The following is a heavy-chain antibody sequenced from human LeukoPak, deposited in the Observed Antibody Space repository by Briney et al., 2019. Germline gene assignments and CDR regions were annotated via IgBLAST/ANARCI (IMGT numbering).Heavy chain of an antibody. D-gene: IGHD1-26*01. CDR3: AKATERGSYWGIDY. CDR2: ISWDGGST. CDR1: GFTFDDYA. Sequence: GGSLRLSCAASGFTFDDYAMHWVRQAPGKGLEWVSLISWDGGSTYYADSVKGRFTISRDNSKNSLYLQMNSLRAEDTALYYCAKATERGSYWGIDYWGQGTLVTVS. J-gene: IGHJ4*02. V-gene: IGHV3-43D*04.